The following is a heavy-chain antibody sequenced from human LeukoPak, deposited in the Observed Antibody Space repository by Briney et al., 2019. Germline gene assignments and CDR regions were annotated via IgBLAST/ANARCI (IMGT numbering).Heavy chain of an antibody. Sequence: GGSLRLSCAASGFTFSSYEMNWVRQAPGKGLEWVSYISSSGSTIYYADSVKGRFTISRDNAKNSLYLQMNSLRAEDTAVYYCAREYGVLTDYWGQGTLVTVSS. CDR2: ISSSGSTI. D-gene: IGHD4-17*01. CDR1: GFTFSSYE. J-gene: IGHJ4*02. V-gene: IGHV3-48*03. CDR3: AREYGVLTDY.